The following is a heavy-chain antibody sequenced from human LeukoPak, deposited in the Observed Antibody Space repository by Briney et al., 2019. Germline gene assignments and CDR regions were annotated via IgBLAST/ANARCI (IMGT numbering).Heavy chain of an antibody. V-gene: IGHV3-23*01. D-gene: IGHD6-19*01. CDR3: AKGSGSGWYGWFDP. Sequence: GGSLRLSCAASGFTFSSYAMNWVRQAPGKGLEWVSVISDSGSSSYYGDSVKGRFTISRDNSQNTLYMQMNSLTVEDTALYYCAKGSGSGWYGWFDPWGQGTLVTVSP. J-gene: IGHJ5*02. CDR2: ISDSGSSS. CDR1: GFTFSSYA.